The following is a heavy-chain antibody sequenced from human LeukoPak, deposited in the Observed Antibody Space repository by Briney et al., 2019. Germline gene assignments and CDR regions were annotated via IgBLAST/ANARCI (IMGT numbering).Heavy chain of an antibody. D-gene: IGHD3-22*01. V-gene: IGHV1-69*01. CDR1: GGTFSSYA. CDR2: IIPIFGTA. Sequence: GASVKVSCKASGGTFSSYAISWVQQAPGQGLEWMGGIIPIFGTANYAQKFQGRVTITADESTSTAYMELSSLRSEDTAVYYCARTDPFYDSSGQSFFDYWGQGTLVTVSS. CDR3: ARTDPFYDSSGQSFFDY. J-gene: IGHJ4*02.